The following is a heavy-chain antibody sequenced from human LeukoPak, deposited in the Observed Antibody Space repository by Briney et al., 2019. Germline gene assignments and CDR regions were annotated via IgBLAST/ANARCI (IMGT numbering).Heavy chain of an antibody. CDR2: INHSGST. V-gene: IGHV4-34*01. Sequence: SETLSLTCAVYGGSFSGYYWSWIRQPPGKGLEWIGEINHSGSTNYNPSLKSRVTVSVDTSKNQFSLKLSSVTAADTAVYYCARSTIVGATPDYWGQGTLVTVSS. D-gene: IGHD1-26*01. CDR3: ARSTIVGATPDY. CDR1: GGSFSGYY. J-gene: IGHJ4*02.